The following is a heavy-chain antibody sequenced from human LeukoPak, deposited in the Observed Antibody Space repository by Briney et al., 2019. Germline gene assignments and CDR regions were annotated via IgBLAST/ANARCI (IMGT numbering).Heavy chain of an antibody. CDR1: GGSFSGYY. CDR3: ARGRPGAFDY. V-gene: IGHV4-34*01. J-gene: IGHJ4*02. D-gene: IGHD1-26*01. CDR2: INHSGST. Sequence: SETLSLTCAVYGGSFSGYYWSWIRPPPGKGREWIGEINHSGSTNYNPSLKSRVTISVDTSKNQFSLKLTSVTAADTAVYYCARGRPGAFDYWGQGTLVTVSS.